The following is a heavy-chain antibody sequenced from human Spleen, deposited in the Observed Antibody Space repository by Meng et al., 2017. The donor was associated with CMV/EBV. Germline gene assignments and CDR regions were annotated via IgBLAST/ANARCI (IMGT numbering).Heavy chain of an antibody. D-gene: IGHD5-12*01. CDR2: INPNSGGT. J-gene: IGHJ4*02. V-gene: IGHV1-2*02. Sequence: GQGLEWMRWINPNSGGTNYAKKFQGRVTMTRATSMSTAYLELSRLRSDDTAVYYCARDHEYSGYDLMSPFDYWGQGTLVTVSS. CDR3: ARDHEYSGYDLMSPFDY.